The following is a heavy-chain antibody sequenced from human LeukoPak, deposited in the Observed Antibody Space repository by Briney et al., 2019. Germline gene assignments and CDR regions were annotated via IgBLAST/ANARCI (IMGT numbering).Heavy chain of an antibody. J-gene: IGHJ4*02. CDR2: IYHSGST. D-gene: IGHD6-19*01. CDR3: ARRGIAVAGDFDY. Sequence: SETLSRTCAVSGYSISSGYYWGWIRQPPGKGLEWIGSIYHSGSTYYNPSLKSRVTISVDTSKNQFSLKLSSVTAADTAVYYCARRGIAVAGDFDYWGQGTLVTVSS. CDR1: GYSISSGYY. V-gene: IGHV4-38-2*01.